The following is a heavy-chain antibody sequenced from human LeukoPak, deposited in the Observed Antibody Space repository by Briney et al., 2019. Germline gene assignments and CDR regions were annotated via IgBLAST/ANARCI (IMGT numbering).Heavy chain of an antibody. CDR1: GGTFSSYA. CDR2: IIPIFGTA. CDR3: ARVLPQFWSGYYNWANYYYYYMDV. D-gene: IGHD3-3*01. J-gene: IGHJ6*03. Sequence: VASVKVSCKASGGTFSSYAISWVRQAPGQGLEWMGGIIPIFGTANYAQKFQGRVTITADKSTSTAYMELSSLRSEDTAVYYCARVLPQFWSGYYNWANYYYYYMDVWGKGTTVTVSS. V-gene: IGHV1-69*06.